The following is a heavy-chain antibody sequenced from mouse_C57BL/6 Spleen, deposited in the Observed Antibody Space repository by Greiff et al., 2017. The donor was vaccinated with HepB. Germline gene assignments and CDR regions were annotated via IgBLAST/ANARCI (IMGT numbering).Heavy chain of an antibody. J-gene: IGHJ4*01. CDR3: AREYDYAMDY. D-gene: IGHD2-3*01. CDR1: GFTFSSYA. Sequence: DVKLVESGGGLVKPGGSLKLSCAASGFTFSSYAMSWVRQTPEKRLEWVATISDGGSYTYYPDNVKGRFTISRDNAKNNLYLQMSHLKSEDTAMYYCAREYDYAMDYWGQGTSVTVSS. V-gene: IGHV5-4*01. CDR2: ISDGGSYT.